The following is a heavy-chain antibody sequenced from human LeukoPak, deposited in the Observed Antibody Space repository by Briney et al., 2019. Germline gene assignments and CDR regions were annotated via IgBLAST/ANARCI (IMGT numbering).Heavy chain of an antibody. V-gene: IGHV3-48*02. J-gene: IGHJ5*02. CDR3: ARGGGGAIDKDNWFDP. CDR2: ISSSSSTI. Sequence: PGGSLRLSCAASGFTFSSYSMNWVRQAPGKGLEWVSYISSSSSTIYYADSVKGRFTISRDNAKNSLYLQMNSLRDEDTAVYYCARGGGGAIDKDNWFDPWGQGTLVTVSS. CDR1: GFTFSSYS. D-gene: IGHD3-16*01.